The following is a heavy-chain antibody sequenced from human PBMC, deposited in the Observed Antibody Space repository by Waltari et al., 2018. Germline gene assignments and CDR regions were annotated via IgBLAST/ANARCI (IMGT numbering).Heavy chain of an antibody. Sequence: QVQLQQWGAGLLKPSETLSLPCAVYGGSFSGYYWSWIRQPPGKGLEWIGEINHSGSTNSNPSLKSRVTISVDTSKNQFSLKLSSVTAADTAVYYCARAYYYGSGSYYRAPGYFQHWGQGTLVTVSS. J-gene: IGHJ1*01. V-gene: IGHV4-34*01. CDR3: ARAYYYGSGSYYRAPGYFQH. D-gene: IGHD3-10*01. CDR1: GGSFSGYY. CDR2: INHSGST.